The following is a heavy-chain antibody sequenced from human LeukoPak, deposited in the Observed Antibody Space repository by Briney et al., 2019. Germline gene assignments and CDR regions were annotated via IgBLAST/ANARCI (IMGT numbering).Heavy chain of an antibody. CDR2: INHSGST. V-gene: IGHV4-34*01. CDR3: ARDAGSGWYGRDYYYMDV. D-gene: IGHD6-19*01. J-gene: IGHJ6*03. Sequence: PSETLSLTCAVYGGSFSGYYWSWIRQPPGKGLEWIGEINHSGSTNYNPSLKSRVTIVDTSKNQFSLKLSSVTAADTAVYYCARDAGSGWYGRDYYYMDVWGKGTTVTVSS. CDR1: GGSFSGYY.